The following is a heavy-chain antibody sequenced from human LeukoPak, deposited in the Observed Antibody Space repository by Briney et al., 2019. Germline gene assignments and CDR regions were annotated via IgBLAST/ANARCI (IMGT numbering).Heavy chain of an antibody. J-gene: IGHJ4*02. CDR2: ISWNSGSI. CDR1: GFTFGDYA. V-gene: IGHV3-9*01. Sequence: GGSLRLSCAASGFTFGDYAMHWVRQAPGKGLEWVSGISWNSGSIGYADSVKGRFTISRDNAKNSLYLQMNSLRAEDTALYYCAKDYESSSSWDFDYWGQGALVTVSS. CDR3: AKDYESSSSWDFDY. D-gene: IGHD6-13*01.